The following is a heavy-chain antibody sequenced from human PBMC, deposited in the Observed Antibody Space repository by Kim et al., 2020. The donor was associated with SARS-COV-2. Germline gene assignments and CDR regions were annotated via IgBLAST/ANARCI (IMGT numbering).Heavy chain of an antibody. CDR2: IYYSGST. V-gene: IGHV4-39*01. CDR1: GGSISSSSYY. CDR3: ARRALLHCCGWYAFDI. Sequence: SETLSLTCTVSGGSISSSSYYWGWIRQPPGKGLEWIGSIYYSGSTYYNPSLKSRVTISVDTSKNQFSLKLSSVTAADTAVYYCARRALLHCCGWYAFDIWGQGTMVTVSS. D-gene: IGHD6-19*01. J-gene: IGHJ3*02.